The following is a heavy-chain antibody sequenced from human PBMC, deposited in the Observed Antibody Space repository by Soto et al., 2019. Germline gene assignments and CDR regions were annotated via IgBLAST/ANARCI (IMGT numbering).Heavy chain of an antibody. D-gene: IGHD3-22*01. V-gene: IGHV3-30-3*01. CDR2: ISYDGSNK. CDR3: ASSHYYDSSGYYSY. J-gene: IGHJ4*02. CDR1: GFTFSSYA. Sequence: GGSLRLSCAASGFTFSSYAMHWFRQAPGKGLEWVAVISYDGSNKYYADSVKGRFTISRDNSKNTLYLQMNSLRAEDTAVYYCASSHYYDSSGYYSYWGQGTLVTVSS.